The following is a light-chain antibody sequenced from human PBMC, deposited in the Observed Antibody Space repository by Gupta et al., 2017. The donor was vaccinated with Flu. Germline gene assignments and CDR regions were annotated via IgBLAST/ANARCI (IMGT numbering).Light chain of an antibody. Sequence: DTQMTQSPSSVSAPVGDRVTITCRASQGISSWLAWYQQKPGKAPKLLIYAASRVKSGVPSRFSGSGSGTDFTLTISSLQPEDFATYYCQHENSFPGTFGQGTHVDIK. J-gene: IGKJ5*01. CDR2: AAS. V-gene: IGKV1D-12*01. CDR1: QGISSW. CDR3: QHENSFPGT.